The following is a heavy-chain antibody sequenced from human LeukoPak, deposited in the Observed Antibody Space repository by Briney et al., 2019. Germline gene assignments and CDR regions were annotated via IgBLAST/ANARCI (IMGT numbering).Heavy chain of an antibody. D-gene: IGHD3-22*01. CDR3: ARGRIAKIVVVHSFSYGMDV. CDR2: INDYTGDS. CDR1: GFTFSSYA. J-gene: IGHJ6*02. V-gene: IGHV4-34*01. Sequence: GSLRLSCAASGFTFSSYAIYWVRHSPGKGLEWIGEINDYTGDSKYNPSLNSRVSISLEKSKNQLSLELRSVTAADTAVYYCARGRIAKIVVVHSFSYGMDVWGQGTTVTVSS.